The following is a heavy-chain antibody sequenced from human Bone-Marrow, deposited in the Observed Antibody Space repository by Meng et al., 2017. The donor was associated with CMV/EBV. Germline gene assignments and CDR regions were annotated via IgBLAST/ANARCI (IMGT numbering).Heavy chain of an antibody. V-gene: IGHV3-21*01. CDR2: ISSSSSYI. CDR1: GFTFSSYA. J-gene: IGHJ4*02. CDR3: AREMIQWVDY. Sequence: GGSLRLSCAASGFTFSSYAMHWVRQAPGKGLEWVSSISSSSSYIYYADSVKGRFTISRDNAKNSLYLQMNSLRAEDTAVYYCAREMIQWVDYWGQGTLVTVSS. D-gene: IGHD5-12*01.